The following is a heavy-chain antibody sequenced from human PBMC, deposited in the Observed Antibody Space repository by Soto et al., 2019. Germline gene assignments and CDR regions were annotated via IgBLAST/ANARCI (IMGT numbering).Heavy chain of an antibody. CDR3: ARAGLGLSFDS. D-gene: IGHD6-19*01. CDR2: IYHSGAT. J-gene: IGHJ5*01. CDR1: GDSRNNNNW. Sequence: QVQLQESGPGLVKPSGTLSLTCAVSGDSRNNNNWWSWVRQSPRKGLEWIAEIYHSGATNYNPSLQSRVTISIDKSENQFSLKLKSVTAADTAVYYCARAGLGLSFDSWGQGALVTVSS. V-gene: IGHV4-4*02.